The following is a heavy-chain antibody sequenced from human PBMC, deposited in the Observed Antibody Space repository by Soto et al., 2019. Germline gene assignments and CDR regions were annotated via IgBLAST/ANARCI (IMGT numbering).Heavy chain of an antibody. V-gene: IGHV3-23*01. D-gene: IGHD3-3*01. CDR2: ISGSGGST. J-gene: IGHJ4*02. Sequence: HPGGSLRLSCAASGFTFSSYAMSWVRQAPGKGLEWVSAISGSGGSTYYADSVKGRFTISRDNSKNTLYLQMNSLRAEDTAVYYCAKPLTDDFWSGDENWGQGTLVTVSS. CDR1: GFTFSSYA. CDR3: AKPLTDDFWSGDEN.